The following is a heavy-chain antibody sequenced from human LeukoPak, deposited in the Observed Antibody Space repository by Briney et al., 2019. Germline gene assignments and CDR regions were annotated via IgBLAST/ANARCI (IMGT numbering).Heavy chain of an antibody. CDR2: ISSSSSYI. J-gene: IGHJ3*02. CDR1: GFTFSSYS. Sequence: PGGSLRLSCAASGFTFSSYSMNWVRQAPGKGLEWVSSISSSSSYIYYADSVKGRFTISRDNAKNSLYLQMNSLRAEDTAVYYCARDLEGSGSLITFDIWGQGTMVTVSS. D-gene: IGHD3-10*01. CDR3: ARDLEGSGSLITFDI. V-gene: IGHV3-21*01.